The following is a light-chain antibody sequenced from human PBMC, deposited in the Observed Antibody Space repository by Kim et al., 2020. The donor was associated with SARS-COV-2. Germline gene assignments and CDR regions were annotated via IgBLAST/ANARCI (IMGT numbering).Light chain of an antibody. CDR1: SLRSYY. J-gene: IGLJ2*01. Sequence: VALGQTVRITCQGDSLRSYYATWYQQKPGQAPIVVIYGKNNRPSGIPDRFAGSSSGNTASLTITGTQAGDEADYYCNSRDSNDNVVFGGGTKVTVL. V-gene: IGLV3-19*01. CDR2: GKN. CDR3: NSRDSNDNVV.